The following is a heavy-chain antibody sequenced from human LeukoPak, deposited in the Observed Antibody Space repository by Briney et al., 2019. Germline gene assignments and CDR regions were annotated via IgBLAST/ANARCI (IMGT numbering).Heavy chain of an antibody. V-gene: IGHV4-59*12. J-gene: IGHJ6*02. Sequence: SETLSLTCTVSGGSISSYYWSWIRQPPGKGLEWIGYIYYSGSTNYNPSLKSRVTISVDTSKNQFSLKLSSVTAADTAVYYCAREKGSGYYYYGMDVWGQGTTVTVSS. D-gene: IGHD3-10*01. CDR2: IYYSGST. CDR1: GGSISSYY. CDR3: AREKGSGYYYYGMDV.